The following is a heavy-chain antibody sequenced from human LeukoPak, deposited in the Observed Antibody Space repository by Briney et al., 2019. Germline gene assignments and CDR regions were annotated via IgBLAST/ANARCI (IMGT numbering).Heavy chain of an antibody. V-gene: IGHV3-48*01. D-gene: IGHD6-13*01. CDR1: GVTLSTYA. CDR3: ARGLAAAGNYYGMDV. J-gene: IGHJ6*02. Sequence: GGSLRLSCAASGVTLSTYAMSWARQAPGKGLEWVSYISSSSSTIYYADSVKGRFTISRDNAKNSLYLQMNSLRAEDTAVYYCARGLAAAGNYYGMDVWGQGTTVTVSS. CDR2: ISSSSSTI.